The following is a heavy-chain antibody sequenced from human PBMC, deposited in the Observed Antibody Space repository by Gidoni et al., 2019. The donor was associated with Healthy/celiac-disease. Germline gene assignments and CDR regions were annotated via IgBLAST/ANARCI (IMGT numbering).Heavy chain of an antibody. J-gene: IGHJ4*02. CDR3: ARGWDLLFSFDY. V-gene: IGHV1-3*01. CDR1: GYTFTSDG. Sequence: QVQLVQSGAEVKKPGASGKGSCQASGYTFTSDGIHWVRQAPGQRLEWMGWLNAGNWNTKYSHQFQGRVTITRDTSASTVYMELRSLISEDSAVYFCARGWDLLFSFDYWGQGTLVTVSS. CDR2: LNAGNWNT. D-gene: IGHD1-26*01.